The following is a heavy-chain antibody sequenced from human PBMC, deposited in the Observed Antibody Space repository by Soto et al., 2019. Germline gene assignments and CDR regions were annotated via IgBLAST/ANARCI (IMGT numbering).Heavy chain of an antibody. D-gene: IGHD3-10*01. CDR3: ARDYKSPGGNFFDY. CDR2: ISYDGSNK. J-gene: IGHJ4*02. CDR1: GFTFSSYA. Sequence: GGSLRLSCAASGFTFSSYAMHWVRQAPGKGLEWVAVISYDGSNKYYADSVKGRFTISRDNSKNTLYLQMNSLRAEDTAVYYCARDYKSPGGNFFDYWGQGTLVTVSS. V-gene: IGHV3-30-3*01.